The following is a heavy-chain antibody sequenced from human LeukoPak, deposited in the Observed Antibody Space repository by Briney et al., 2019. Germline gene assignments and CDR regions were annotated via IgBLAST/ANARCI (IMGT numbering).Heavy chain of an antibody. D-gene: IGHD1-7*01. CDR3: APYNWNSGWFDP. J-gene: IGHJ5*02. CDR2: IYYSGST. CDR1: GGSISSSSYY. V-gene: IGHV4-39*01. Sequence: SETLSLTCTVSGGSISSSSYYWGWIRQPPGKGLEWIGSIYYSGSTYYNPSLKSRVTISVDTSKNQFSLKLSSVTAADTAVYYCAPYNWNSGWFDPWGQGTLVTVSS.